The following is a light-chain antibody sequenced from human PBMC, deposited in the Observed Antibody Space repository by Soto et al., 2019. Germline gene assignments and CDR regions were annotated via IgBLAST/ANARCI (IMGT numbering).Light chain of an antibody. J-gene: IGLJ2*01. CDR2: SDT. CDR1: NLGSES. Sequence: SYELTQPPSMSVAPGKTARITCGGNNLGSESVHWYQQKPGQAPVLVFYSDTDRPSWIRERFSGSNSGNTATLTISGVEAGDEADYYCQVWDTSSNHVVFGGGTQLTVL. CDR3: QVWDTSSNHVV. V-gene: IGLV3-21*01.